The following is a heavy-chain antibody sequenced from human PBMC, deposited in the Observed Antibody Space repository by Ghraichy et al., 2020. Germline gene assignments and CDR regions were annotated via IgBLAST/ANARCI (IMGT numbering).Heavy chain of an antibody. CDR3: ARESLTSGYYSGAIDY. CDR2: MHYSGST. Sequence: SETLSLTCTVSGGSISSGDYYWTWIRQHPGKGLEWIGYMHYSGSTYYNPSLKSRVTVSVDTSKNQFSLKLTSVTAADTAVYYCARESLTSGYYSGAIDYWGQRTLVTVSS. V-gene: IGHV4-31*03. D-gene: IGHD3-22*01. J-gene: IGHJ4*02. CDR1: GGSISSGDYY.